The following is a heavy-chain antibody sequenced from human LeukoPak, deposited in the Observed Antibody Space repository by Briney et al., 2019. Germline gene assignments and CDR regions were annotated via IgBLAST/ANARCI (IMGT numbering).Heavy chain of an antibody. CDR3: ARSVTGYYFDY. CDR1: GGSISSYY. CDR2: IYYSGST. D-gene: IGHD4-11*01. J-gene: IGHJ4*02. Sequence: SETLPLTCTVSGGSISSYYWSWLRQPPGKGLEGIGYIYYSGSTNYNPSLKSRVTISVDTSKNQFSLKLSSVPAADTAVYYCARSVTGYYFDYWGQGTLVTVSS. V-gene: IGHV4-59*01.